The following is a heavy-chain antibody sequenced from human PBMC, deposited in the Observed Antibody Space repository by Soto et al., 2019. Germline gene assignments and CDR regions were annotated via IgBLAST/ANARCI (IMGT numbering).Heavy chain of an antibody. V-gene: IGHV4-59*01. CDR2: IYYSGST. CDR1: GGSISSYY. D-gene: IGHD5-18*01. CDR3: AREEVKNSDWFDP. Sequence: PSETLSLTCTVSGGSISSYYWSWIRQPPGKGLEWIGYIYYSGSTNYSPSLKSRVTISVDTSKNQFSLKLSSVTAADTAVYYCAREEVKNSDWFDPWGQGTLVTVS. J-gene: IGHJ5*02.